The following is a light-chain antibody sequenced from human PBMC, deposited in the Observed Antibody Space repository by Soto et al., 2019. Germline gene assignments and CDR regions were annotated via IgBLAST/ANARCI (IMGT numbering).Light chain of an antibody. Sequence: EIVLTQSPGTLSLSPGERATLSCRASQTVSSSHLVWYQHKPGQAPRLLIYGASTRATGIPARFSGSGSGTEFTLTISSLQSEDFAVYYCQQYNNWPLTFGGGTKVDIK. J-gene: IGKJ4*01. CDR1: QTVSSSH. V-gene: IGKV3-15*01. CDR2: GAS. CDR3: QQYNNWPLT.